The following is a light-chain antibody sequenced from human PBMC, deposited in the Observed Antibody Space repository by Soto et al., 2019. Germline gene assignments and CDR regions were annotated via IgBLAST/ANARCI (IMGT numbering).Light chain of an antibody. CDR3: QQHNSFSIT. J-gene: IGKJ5*01. CDR1: QTISSW. Sequence: IQMTQSPSTLSGSVGDRVTITCRASQTISSWLAWYQQKPGKAPKLLIYKASTLKSGVPSRFSGSGSGTEFTLTINSLQADDFATYYCQQHNSFSITFGQGTRLEIK. CDR2: KAS. V-gene: IGKV1-5*03.